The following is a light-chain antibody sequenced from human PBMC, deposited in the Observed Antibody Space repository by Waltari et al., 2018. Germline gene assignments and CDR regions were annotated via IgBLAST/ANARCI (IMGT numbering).Light chain of an antibody. Sequence: DIQMTQSPSSLSASVGDRVTITCRASQSITGHVNWYQQKPEKAPKLLLHAASTLQSGVPPRFSGSGSWTDFTLTISSLQPEDFSTYYCQQSSSAPRTFGQGTKLDIK. J-gene: IGKJ2*01. V-gene: IGKV1-39*01. CDR1: QSITGH. CDR2: AAS. CDR3: QQSSSAPRT.